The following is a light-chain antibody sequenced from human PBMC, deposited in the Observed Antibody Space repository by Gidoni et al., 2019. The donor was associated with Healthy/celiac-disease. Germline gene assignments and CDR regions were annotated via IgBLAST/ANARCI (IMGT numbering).Light chain of an antibody. CDR2: AAS. V-gene: IGKV1-39*01. CDR3: QQSYSVWT. CDR1: QSISSY. J-gene: IGKJ1*01. Sequence: DIQMTQSPSSLSASVGDRVTITCRASQSISSYLNWYQQKPGKAPKLLIYAASSLQSGVPSRFSVSGSETDFTLTISSLQPEDFATYYCQQSYSVWTFGQGTKVEIK.